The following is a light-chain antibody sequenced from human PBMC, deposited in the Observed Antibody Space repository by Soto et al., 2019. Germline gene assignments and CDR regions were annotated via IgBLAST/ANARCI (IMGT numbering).Light chain of an antibody. CDR2: EVT. V-gene: IGLV2-8*01. Sequence: QSALTQPPSASGSPGQSVTISCTGTSSDVGGYNSVSWYQQHPGKAPKLMIYEVTKRPSGVPDRFSGSTSGNTASLTVSGLQAEDEADYYCSSYAGSNNYVFGTGTKLTVL. CDR1: SSDVGGYNS. CDR3: SSYAGSNNYV. J-gene: IGLJ1*01.